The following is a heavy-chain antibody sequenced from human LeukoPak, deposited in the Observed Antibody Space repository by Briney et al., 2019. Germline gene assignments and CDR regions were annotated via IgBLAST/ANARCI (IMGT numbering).Heavy chain of an antibody. D-gene: IGHD5-24*01. CDR1: GFTFSSHA. CDR3: AEAPRDGYNYFDY. J-gene: IGHJ4*02. Sequence: PGGSLRLSCAASGFTFSSHAMSWVRQAPGKGLEWVSVISGSGDTTYYADSVKGRFTISRDNYKNTLYLQMNSLRAEDTAVYYGAEAPRDGYNYFDYWGQGTLVTVSS. V-gene: IGHV3-23*01. CDR2: ISGSGDTT.